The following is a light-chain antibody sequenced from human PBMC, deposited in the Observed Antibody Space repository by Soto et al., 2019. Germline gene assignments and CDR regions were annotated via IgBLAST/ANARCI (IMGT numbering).Light chain of an antibody. V-gene: IGKV1-5*03. CDR3: QQYNRYPHT. Sequence: DIQMTQSPSTLSASVGDRVTITCRASQSINNWLAWYQQRPGTAPKLLIYKASTLQTGVPSRFSGSASGTEFTLTISSLQPDDFATYYCQQYNRYPHTFGQGTKLEIK. CDR2: KAS. J-gene: IGKJ2*01. CDR1: QSINNW.